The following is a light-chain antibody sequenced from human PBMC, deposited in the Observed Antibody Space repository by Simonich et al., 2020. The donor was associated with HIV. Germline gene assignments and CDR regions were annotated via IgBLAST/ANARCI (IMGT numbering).Light chain of an antibody. CDR3: CSYAGSSTVV. Sequence: QSALTQPPSASGSPGQSVTISCPGTNSDVGGYNYVSWYQQSPGKAPKLMIYEVSKRPSGVSNRFSSSKSGNTASLTIAGLQAEDEANYYCCSYAGSSTVVFGGGTKLTVL. CDR1: NSDVGGYNY. V-gene: IGLV2-23*02. J-gene: IGLJ2*01. CDR2: EVS.